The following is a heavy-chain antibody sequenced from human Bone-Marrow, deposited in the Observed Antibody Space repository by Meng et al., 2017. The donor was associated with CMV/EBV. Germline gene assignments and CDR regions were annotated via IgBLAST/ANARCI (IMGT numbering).Heavy chain of an antibody. V-gene: IGHV3-13*01. D-gene: IGHD1-26*01. CDR1: GFTFSSYD. J-gene: IGHJ5*02. CDR2: IGTAGDT. CDR3: ARDNRGSLLP. Sequence: GESLKISCAASGFTFSSYDMHWVRQATGKGLEWVSAIGTAGDTYYPGSVKGRFTISRENAKNSLYLQMNSLRAGDTAVYYCARDNRGSLLPWGQGTPVTVSS.